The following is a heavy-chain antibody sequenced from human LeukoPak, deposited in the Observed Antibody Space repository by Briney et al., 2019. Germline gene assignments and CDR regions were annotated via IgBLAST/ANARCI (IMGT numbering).Heavy chain of an antibody. Sequence: GGSLRLSCAASGFDFSTYSIDWVRQAPGKGLEWVSYISSSSSNIYHADSVKGRFTISRDNAKNSLHLQMNSLRAEDTAVYYCARDWYGSGSYYIAYYYYMDVWGKGTTVTVSS. CDR1: GFDFSTYS. CDR3: ARDWYGSGSYYIAYYYYMDV. D-gene: IGHD3-10*01. CDR2: ISSSSSNI. V-gene: IGHV3-48*04. J-gene: IGHJ6*03.